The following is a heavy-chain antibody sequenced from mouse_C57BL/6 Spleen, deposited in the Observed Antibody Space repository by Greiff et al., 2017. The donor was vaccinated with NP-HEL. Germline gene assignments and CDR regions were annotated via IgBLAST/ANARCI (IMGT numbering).Heavy chain of an antibody. J-gene: IGHJ4*01. CDR3: ASQLGTEAMDY. CDR2: IWSGGST. Sequence: QVQLKESGPGLVQPSQSLSITCTVSGFSLTSYGVHWVRQSPGKGLEWLGVIWSGGSTDYNAAFISRLSISKDNSKSQVFFKMNSLQADDTAIYYCASQLGTEAMDYWGQGTSVTVSS. V-gene: IGHV2-2*01. D-gene: IGHD4-1*01. CDR1: GFSLTSYG.